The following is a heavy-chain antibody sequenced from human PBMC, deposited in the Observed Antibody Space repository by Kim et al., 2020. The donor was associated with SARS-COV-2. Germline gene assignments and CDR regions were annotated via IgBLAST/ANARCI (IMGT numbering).Heavy chain of an antibody. CDR2: IREDEGER. V-gene: IGHV3-7*01. D-gene: IGHD3-22*01. Sequence: GGSLRLSCAASGFTFSSYWMTWVRQAPGKGLEWVANIREDEGERNYVDSVKGRFTISRDNTKNSLHLEMNNVRAEDTAVYYCARDSGTYYFDSSGGKVFYAALDVWGQGTMVTVSS. CDR3: ARDSGTYYFDSSGGKVFYAALDV. CDR1: GFTFSSYW. J-gene: IGHJ3*01.